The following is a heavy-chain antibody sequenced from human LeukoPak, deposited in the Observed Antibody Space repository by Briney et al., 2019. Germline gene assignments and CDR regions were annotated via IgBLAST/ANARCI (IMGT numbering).Heavy chain of an antibody. CDR1: GFIFDDYG. CDR2: INWNGGST. D-gene: IGHD4-17*01. J-gene: IGHJ4*02. V-gene: IGHV3-20*04. Sequence: PGGSLRLSCAASGFIFDDYGMSWVRQAPGKGLEWVSGINWNGGSTGYADSVKGRFTISRDNAKNSLYLEMNSLRVEDTAFYYCATTVTTRALNDYWGQGTLVTVSS. CDR3: ATTVTTRALNDY.